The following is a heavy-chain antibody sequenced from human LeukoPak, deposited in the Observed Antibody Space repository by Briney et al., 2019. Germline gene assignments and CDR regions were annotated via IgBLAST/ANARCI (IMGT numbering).Heavy chain of an antibody. Sequence: ASVKVSCKASGYTFTAYYLHWVRQAPRQGLEWMGWINSNSGDTNYAQNFQGRVTMTGDTSINTAYMELSSLRSGDAAIYYCTRGGDGTRRDFDYWGQGTLVTVSS. CDR1: GYTFTAYY. CDR3: TRGGDGTRRDFDY. CDR2: INSNSGDT. D-gene: IGHD5-24*01. V-gene: IGHV1-2*02. J-gene: IGHJ4*02.